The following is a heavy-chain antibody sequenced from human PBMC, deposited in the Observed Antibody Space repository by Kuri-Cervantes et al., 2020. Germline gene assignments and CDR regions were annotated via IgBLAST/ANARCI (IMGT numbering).Heavy chain of an antibody. J-gene: IGHJ4*02. CDR2: IWYDGSNK. D-gene: IGHD6-13*01. Sequence: GESLKISCAASGFTFSSYSMNWVRQAPGKGLEWVAVIWYDGSNKYYADSVKGRFTISRDNSKNTLYLQMNSLRAEDTAVYYCARDLGVWSSSQTQPDYWGQGTLVTVSS. V-gene: IGHV3-33*08. CDR3: ARDLGVWSSSQTQPDY. CDR1: GFTFSSYS.